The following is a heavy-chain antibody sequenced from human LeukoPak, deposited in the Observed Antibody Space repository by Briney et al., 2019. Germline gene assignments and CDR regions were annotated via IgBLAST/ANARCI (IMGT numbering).Heavy chain of an antibody. CDR2: IYYSGST. D-gene: IGHD3-3*01. V-gene: IGHV4-31*03. CDR1: GGSISSGGYY. CDR3: ARRNYDFWSGYLYYYYGMDV. J-gene: IGHJ6*02. Sequence: PSETLSLTCTVSGGSISSGGYYWSWIRQHPGKGLEWIGYIYYSGSTYYNPSLKSRVTISVDTSKNQFSLELSSVTAADTAVYYCARRNYDFWSGYLYYYYGMDVWGQGTTVTVSS.